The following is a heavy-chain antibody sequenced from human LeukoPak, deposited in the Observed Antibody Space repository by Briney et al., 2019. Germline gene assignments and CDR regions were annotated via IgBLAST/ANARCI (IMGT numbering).Heavy chain of an antibody. D-gene: IGHD5/OR15-5a*01. V-gene: IGHV3-66*01. CDR3: ARDHSVDAFDI. J-gene: IGHJ3*02. CDR2: IYSGGGT. CDR1: GFTFSSYA. Sequence: GGSLRLSCAASGFTFSSYAMSWVRQAPGKGLEWVSVIYSGGGTYYADSVKGRFTISRDNSKNTLYLQMNSLRAEDTAVYYCARDHSVDAFDIWGQGTMVTVSS.